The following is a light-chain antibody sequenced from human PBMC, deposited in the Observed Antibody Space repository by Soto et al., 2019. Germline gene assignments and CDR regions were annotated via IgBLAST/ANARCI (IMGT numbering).Light chain of an antibody. V-gene: IGLV2-8*01. CDR3: NSYAGSDNYVL. CDR1: SSEVGGYNY. CDR2: DVT. Sequence: QSALTQPPSASGSPGRSVTISCTGTSSEVGGYNYVSWYQQHPGKAPKLIIYDVTKRPSGVPDRFSGSKSDNTASLTVSGLQAEDEADYFCNSYAGSDNYVLFGGGTKLTVL. J-gene: IGLJ3*02.